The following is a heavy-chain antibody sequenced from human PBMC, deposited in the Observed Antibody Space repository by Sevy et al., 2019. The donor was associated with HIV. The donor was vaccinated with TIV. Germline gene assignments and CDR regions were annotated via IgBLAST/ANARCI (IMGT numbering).Heavy chain of an antibody. D-gene: IGHD3-22*01. CDR1: GFTFSDYY. Sequence: GWSLRLSCAASGFTFSDYYMSWIRQAPGKGLEWVSYISSSSSYTNYADSVKGRFTISRDNAKNSLYLQMNSLRAEDTAVYYCARVSNVYYDSSGYPVVGAFDIWGQGTMVTVSS. CDR3: ARVSNVYYDSSGYPVVGAFDI. CDR2: ISSSSSYT. V-gene: IGHV3-11*06. J-gene: IGHJ3*02.